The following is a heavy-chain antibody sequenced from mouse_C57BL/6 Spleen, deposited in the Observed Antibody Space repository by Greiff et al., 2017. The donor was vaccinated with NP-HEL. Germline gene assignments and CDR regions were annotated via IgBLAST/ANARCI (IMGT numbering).Heavy chain of an antibody. CDR2: IYPGSGST. CDR1: GYTFTSYW. V-gene: IGHV1-55*01. CDR3: ARDYGSHFDY. D-gene: IGHD1-1*01. Sequence: QVQLQQPGAELVKPGASVKMSCKASGYTFTSYWITWVKQRPGQGLEWIGDIYPGSGSTNYTENFKSMATLPVDTSYSTVYMQISSLTSEDSGVYYCARDYGSHFDYWGQGTTRTVSA. J-gene: IGHJ2*01.